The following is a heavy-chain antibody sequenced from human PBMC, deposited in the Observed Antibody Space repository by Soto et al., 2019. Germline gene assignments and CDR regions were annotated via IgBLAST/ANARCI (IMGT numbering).Heavy chain of an antibody. D-gene: IGHD2-21*01. J-gene: IGHJ1*01. CDR1: GFSLSTDGMC. CDR2: IDWNDDK. CDR3: ARVWWFGEKEYFQN. Sequence: SGPTLVNPTQTLTLTCTISGFSLSTDGMCVSWIRQPPGKALEWLARIDWNDDKYYSTSLKTRLTISKDTSKYQAVLTMTKLDPADTATYYCARVWWFGEKEYFQNWGQGTLVTSPQ. V-gene: IGHV2-70*11.